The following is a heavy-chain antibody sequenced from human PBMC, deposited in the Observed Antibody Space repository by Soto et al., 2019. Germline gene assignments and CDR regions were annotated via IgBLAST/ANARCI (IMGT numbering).Heavy chain of an antibody. J-gene: IGHJ6*03. Sequence: PSETLSLTCAVYGGSFSGYYWSWIRQPPGKGLEWIGEINHSGSTNYNPSLKSRVTISVDTSKNQFPLKLSSVTAADTAVYYCARAKLWGHYMDVWGKGTTVTVSS. D-gene: IGHD3-10*01. V-gene: IGHV4-34*01. CDR1: GGSFSGYY. CDR2: INHSGST. CDR3: ARAKLWGHYMDV.